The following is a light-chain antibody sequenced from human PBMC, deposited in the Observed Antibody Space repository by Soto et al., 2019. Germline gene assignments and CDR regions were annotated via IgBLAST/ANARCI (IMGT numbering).Light chain of an antibody. J-gene: IGLJ3*02. Sequence: QSALTQPASVSGSPGQSITISCAGSSSDVGAYNYVSWYQQHPGKAPKLMIYDVSNRPSGVSNRFSGSKSGNTASLTISGLQAEDEADYYCSSYTNSGTLLVFGGGTKLTVL. CDR3: SSYTNSGTLLV. V-gene: IGLV2-14*03. CDR2: DVS. CDR1: SSDVGAYNY.